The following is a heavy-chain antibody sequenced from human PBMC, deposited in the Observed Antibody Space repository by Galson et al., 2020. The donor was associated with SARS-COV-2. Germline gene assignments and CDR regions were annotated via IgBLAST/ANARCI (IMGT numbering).Heavy chain of an antibody. CDR2: LRYDGSNK. CDR1: GFTLRSYG. Sequence: GESLKISCAASGFTLRSYGMHWVRQAPGKGLEWLALLRYDGSNKYYIDSVKGRFTISRDTPRNTLYLQMNSLRVEDTAVYYCARDTSTFDIWGQGTMVTVSS. V-gene: IGHV3-30*02. D-gene: IGHD2-2*01. J-gene: IGHJ3*02. CDR3: ARDTSTFDI.